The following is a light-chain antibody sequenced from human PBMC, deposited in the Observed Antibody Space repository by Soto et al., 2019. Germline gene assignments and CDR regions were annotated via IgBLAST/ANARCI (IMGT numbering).Light chain of an antibody. V-gene: IGKV1-39*01. CDR1: QSINSY. CDR3: QQSYSTPYT. CDR2: AAS. J-gene: IGKJ2*01. Sequence: DIQMTQSPSSLSASVGDRVTITCRASQSINSYLNWYQQKPGKAPKLLIYAASSLQSGVPSRFSGSGSVTDFTLTISSLQPEDFATYYCQQSYSTPYTFGQGTKLEIK.